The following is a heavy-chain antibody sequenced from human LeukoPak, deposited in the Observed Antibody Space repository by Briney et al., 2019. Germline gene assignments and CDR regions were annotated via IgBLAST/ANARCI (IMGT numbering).Heavy chain of an antibody. CDR2: ISSSGSTI. CDR1: GFTFSDYY. D-gene: IGHD3-3*01. CDR3: ARERGITIFGVVTSYYFDY. V-gene: IGHV3-11*01. J-gene: IGHJ4*02. Sequence: GGSLRLSCAASGFTFSDYYMSWIRQAPGKGLEWVSYISSSGSTIYYADSVKGRSTISRDNAKNSLYLQMNSLRAEDTAVYYCARERGITIFGVVTSYYFDYWGQGTLVTVSS.